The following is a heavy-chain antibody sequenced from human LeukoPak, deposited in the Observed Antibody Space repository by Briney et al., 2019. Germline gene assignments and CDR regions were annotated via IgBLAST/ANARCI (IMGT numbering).Heavy chain of an antibody. J-gene: IGHJ5*02. CDR2: IYHSGST. CDR1: GGSISSGGYS. Sequence: SETLSLTCAVSGGSISSGGYSWSWIRQPPGKGLEWIGYIYHSGSTYYNPSLKSRVTISVDRSKNQFSLKLSSVTAADTAVYYCARGCFDYDILTGYYHYLDPWGQGTLVTVSS. V-gene: IGHV4-30-2*01. CDR3: ARGCFDYDILTGYYHYLDP. D-gene: IGHD3-9*01.